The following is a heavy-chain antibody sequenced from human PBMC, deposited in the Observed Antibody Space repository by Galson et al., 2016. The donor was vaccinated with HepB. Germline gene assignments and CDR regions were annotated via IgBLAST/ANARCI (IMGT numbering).Heavy chain of an antibody. CDR2: IQRDGSEE. D-gene: IGHD3-10*01. Sequence: SLRLSCAASGFTFGSYWMTWVRQAPGKGLEWVANIQRDGSEENYVDSVKGRFTISRDNAKNSLHLQMNSLRVEDTAVYYCARDKTHYAPGSYFDAFDIWGQGTMVTVSS. CDR1: GFTFGSYW. V-gene: IGHV3-7*03. CDR3: ARDKTHYAPGSYFDAFDI. J-gene: IGHJ3*02.